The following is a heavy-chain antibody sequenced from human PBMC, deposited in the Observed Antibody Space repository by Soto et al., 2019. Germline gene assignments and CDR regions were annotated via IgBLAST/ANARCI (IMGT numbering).Heavy chain of an antibody. D-gene: IGHD3-3*01. Sequence: SVKVSCKASGGTFSSYAISWVRQAPGQGLEWMGGIIPIFGTANYAQKFQGRVTITADESTGTAYMELSSLRSEDTAVYYCARSITIFGVVITPDYYYGMDVWGQGTTVTVSS. V-gene: IGHV1-69*13. CDR2: IIPIFGTA. J-gene: IGHJ6*02. CDR3: ARSITIFGVVITPDYYYGMDV. CDR1: GGTFSSYA.